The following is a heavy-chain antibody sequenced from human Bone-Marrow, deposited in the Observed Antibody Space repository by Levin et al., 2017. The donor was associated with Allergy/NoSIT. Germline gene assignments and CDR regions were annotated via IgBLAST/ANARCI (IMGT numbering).Heavy chain of an antibody. J-gene: IGHJ3*02. CDR1: GFTFDDYA. Sequence: SLKISCAASGFTFDDYAMHWVRQAPGKGLEWVSGISWNSGSIGYADSVKGRFTISRDNAKNSLYLKMNSLRAEDTALYYCAKDLRGARGGIWGQGTMVTVSS. CDR2: ISWNSGSI. D-gene: IGHD3-10*01. CDR3: AKDLRGARGGI. V-gene: IGHV3-9*01.